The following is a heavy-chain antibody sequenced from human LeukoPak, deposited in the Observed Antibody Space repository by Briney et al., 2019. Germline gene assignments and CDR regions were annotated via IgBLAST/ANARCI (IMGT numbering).Heavy chain of an antibody. J-gene: IGHJ3*02. V-gene: IGHV3-23*01. CDR2: ISGSGGST. CDR1: GFTFNDYA. CDR3: GKNRYSGSLSPFDI. Sequence: GGSLRLSCVASGFTFNDYAMSWVRQAPGKGPEWVSGISGSGGSTFYADSVKGRFTISRDNSKNTLYLQMNSLRAEDTAVYYCGKNRYSGSLSPFDIWGQGTMVTVSS. D-gene: IGHD1-26*01.